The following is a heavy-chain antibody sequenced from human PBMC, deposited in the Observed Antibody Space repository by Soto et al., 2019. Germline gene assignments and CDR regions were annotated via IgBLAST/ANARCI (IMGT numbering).Heavy chain of an antibody. CDR3: TPLPCRWSGYGMDV. Sequence: GGSLRLSCAASGFTFSSYAMSWVRQARGKGLEWVSAISGSGGTTDYAAPVKGRFTISRDDSKNTLYPQMNSLKTEDTAVYYCTPLPCRWSGYGMDVWGQGTTVTVSS. CDR2: ISGSGGTT. V-gene: IGHV3-23*01. D-gene: IGHD3-3*01. J-gene: IGHJ6*02. CDR1: GFTFSSYA.